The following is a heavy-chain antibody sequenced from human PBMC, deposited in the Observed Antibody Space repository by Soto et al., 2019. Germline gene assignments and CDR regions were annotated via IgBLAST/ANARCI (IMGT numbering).Heavy chain of an antibody. Sequence: QVQLVQSGAEVKKPGASVKVSCKASGYTFTSYGISWVRQAPGQGLEWLGWISAYNGNTNYAQKLQGRVTMTTDTSTSTAYMELRSLRSDDTAVYYCAREPSYYDFWSGNKYYYYYMDVWGKGTTVTVSS. CDR3: AREPSYYDFWSGNKYYYYYMDV. CDR2: ISAYNGNT. CDR1: GYTFTSYG. V-gene: IGHV1-18*01. J-gene: IGHJ6*03. D-gene: IGHD3-3*01.